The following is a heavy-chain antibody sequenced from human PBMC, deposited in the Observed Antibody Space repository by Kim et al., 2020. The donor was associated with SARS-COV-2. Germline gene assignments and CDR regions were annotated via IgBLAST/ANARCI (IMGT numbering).Heavy chain of an antibody. D-gene: IGHD1-7*01. CDR3: ARDRAHNWNSLFDY. V-gene: IGHV7-4-1*02. J-gene: IGHJ4*02. CDR2: INTNTGNP. CDR1: GYTFTSYA. Sequence: ASVKVSCKASGYTFTSYAMNWVRQAPGQGLEWMGWINTNTGNPTYAQGFTGRFVFSLDTSVTTAYLQISSLKAEDTAVYYCARDRAHNWNSLFDYWGQGTLVTVSS.